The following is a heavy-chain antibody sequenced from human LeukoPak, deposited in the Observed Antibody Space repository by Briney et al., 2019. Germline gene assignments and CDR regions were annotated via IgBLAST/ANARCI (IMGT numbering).Heavy chain of an antibody. CDR1: GFTFSSYW. J-gene: IGHJ4*02. V-gene: IGHV3-7*01. CDR2: IKDDGSEK. CDR3: AREKGGSSSPIDY. D-gene: IGHD6-6*01. Sequence: GGSLRLSCAASGFTFSSYWMSWVRQAPGKGLEWVANIKDDGSEKRDVDPVKGRFTISRDNAKNSLYLQMNSLRVEDTAVYYCAREKGGSSSPIDYWGQGTLVTVSS.